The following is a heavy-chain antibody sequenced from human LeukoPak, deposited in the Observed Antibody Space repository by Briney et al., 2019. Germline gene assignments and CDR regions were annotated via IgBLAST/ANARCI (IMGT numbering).Heavy chain of an antibody. CDR1: GFTFSRHG. J-gene: IGHJ3*02. D-gene: IGHD4-17*01. CDR3: AKYGDYDAFDI. Sequence: PGRSLRPSCVASGFTFSRHGMHWVRQAPGKGLEWVTVIWYDGSNKYYADSVKGRFTISRDNSKNTLYLQMNSLRAEDTAVYYCAKYGDYDAFDIWGQGTMVTVSS. CDR2: IWYDGSNK. V-gene: IGHV3-33*06.